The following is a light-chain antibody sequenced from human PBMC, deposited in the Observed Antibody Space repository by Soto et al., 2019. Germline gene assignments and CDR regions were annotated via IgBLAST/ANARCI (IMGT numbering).Light chain of an antibody. CDR1: SGHSNYA. V-gene: IGLV4-69*01. Sequence: QLVLTQSPSASASLGASVKLTCTLSSGHSNYAIAWHQQQPEKGPRYLMKLNNDGSHSKGDGIPDRFSGSSSGAECYLTISSLQSEDESDYYCQTWDTGISVVFGGGTKLTVL. CDR3: QTWDTGISVV. J-gene: IGLJ2*01. CDR2: LNNDGSH.